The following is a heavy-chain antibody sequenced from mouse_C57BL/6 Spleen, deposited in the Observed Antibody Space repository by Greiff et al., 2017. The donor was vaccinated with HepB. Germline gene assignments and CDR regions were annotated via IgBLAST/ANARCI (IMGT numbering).Heavy chain of an antibody. D-gene: IGHD4-1*01. CDR1: GYSITSGYY. CDR2: ISYDGSN. Sequence: EVKLQESGPGLVKPSQSLSLTCSVTGYSITSGYYWNWIRQFPGNKLEWMGYISYDGSNNYNPSLKNRISITRDTSKNQFFLKLNSVTTEDTATYYCARVSWGGGMDYWGQGTSVTVSS. CDR3: ARVSWGGGMDY. V-gene: IGHV3-6*01. J-gene: IGHJ4*01.